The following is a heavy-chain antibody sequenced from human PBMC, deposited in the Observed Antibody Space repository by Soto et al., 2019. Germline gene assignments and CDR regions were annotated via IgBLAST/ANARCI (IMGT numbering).Heavy chain of an antibody. CDR2: IYPGDSDT. D-gene: IGHD2-2*02. J-gene: IGHJ6*02. CDR3: ARNSDCSSTSCYNYYYYGMDV. CDR1: GYSFTSYW. Sequence: GESLKISCKGSGYSFTSYWIGWVRQMPGKGLEWMGIIYPGDSDTRYSPSFQGQVTISADKSISTAYLQWSSLKASDTAMYYCARNSDCSSTSCYNYYYYGMDVWGQGTTVTVSS. V-gene: IGHV5-51*01.